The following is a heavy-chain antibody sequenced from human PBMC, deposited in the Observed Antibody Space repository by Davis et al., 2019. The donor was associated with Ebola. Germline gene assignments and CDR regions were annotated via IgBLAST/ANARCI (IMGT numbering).Heavy chain of an antibody. CDR2: MNPNSGNT. Sequence: ASVKVSCKASGYTFTSYDINWVRQATGQGLEWMGWMNPNSGNTGYAQKFQGKVTMTRNTSISTAYMELSSLRSEDTAVYYCARFFGDTYYYGMDVWGQGTTVTVSS. V-gene: IGHV1-8*01. CDR3: ARFFGDTYYYGMDV. CDR1: GYTFTSYD. J-gene: IGHJ6*02. D-gene: IGHD2-21*02.